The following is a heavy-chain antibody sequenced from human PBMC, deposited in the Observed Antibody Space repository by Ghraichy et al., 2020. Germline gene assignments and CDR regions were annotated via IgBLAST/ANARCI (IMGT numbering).Heavy chain of an antibody. J-gene: IGHJ5*02. CDR2: VYYNGNA. CDR1: GGSVSSSSYY. V-gene: IGHV4-61*01. CDR3: ARELGSSGWGNWLDP. Sequence: SQTLSLTCTVSGGSVSSSSYYWTWIRQSPGKGLEWIGYVYYNGNANYNPSLKSRVTISLDTSRNQFSLKLSSVTAADTAVYYCARELGSSGWGNWLDPWGQGTLVTVSS. D-gene: IGHD6-19*01.